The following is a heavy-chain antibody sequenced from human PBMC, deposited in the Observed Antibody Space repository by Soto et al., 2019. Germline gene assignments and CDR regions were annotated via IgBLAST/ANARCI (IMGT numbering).Heavy chain of an antibody. D-gene: IGHD3-3*02. CDR2: ISHSGST. J-gene: IGHJ4*02. V-gene: IGHV4-4*02. CDR1: GDSINRRHW. CDR3: AARHFWSGPWTDRRRDY. Sequence: SETLSLTCGVSGDSINRRHWWNWVRQPPGKGLEWIGQISHSGSTNYNPSLTSRVTISVDKSKNHFSLKLTPVTAADTAVYYCAARHFWSGPWTDRRRDYWGQGTMVT.